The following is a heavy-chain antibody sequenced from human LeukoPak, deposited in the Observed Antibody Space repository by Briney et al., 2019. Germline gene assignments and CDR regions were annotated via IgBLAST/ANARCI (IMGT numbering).Heavy chain of an antibody. CDR2: INHSGST. J-gene: IGHJ5*02. D-gene: IGHD3-9*01. V-gene: IGHV4-34*01. CDR3: ARFLRRDILTGSTNWFDP. CDR1: GGSFSGYY. Sequence: SETLSLTCAVYGGSFSGYYWSWIRQPPGKGLEWIGEINHSGSTNYNPSLKSRVTISVDTSKNQFSLKLSSVTAADTAVYYCARFLRRDILTGSTNWFDPWGQGTLVTVSS.